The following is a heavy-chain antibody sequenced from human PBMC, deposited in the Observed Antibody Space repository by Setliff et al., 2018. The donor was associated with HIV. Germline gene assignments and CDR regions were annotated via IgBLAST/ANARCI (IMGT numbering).Heavy chain of an antibody. J-gene: IGHJ6*02. D-gene: IGHD3-16*01. CDR3: ARTREAVMYYYYGMDV. CDR1: GYTFTTYA. V-gene: IGHV1-3*01. Sequence: ASVKVSCKASGYTFTTYAMHWVRLAPGQRLEWMGWINAGNGNTKYSQRFQGRVIITRDTSASTAYMELSSLRPEDTAVYYCARTREAVMYYYYGMDVWGQGTTVTVSS. CDR2: INAGNGNT.